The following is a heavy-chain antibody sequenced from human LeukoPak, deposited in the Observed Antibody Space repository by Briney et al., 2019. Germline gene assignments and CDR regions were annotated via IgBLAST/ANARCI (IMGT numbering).Heavy chain of an antibody. CDR2: INTDGSTI. V-gene: IGHV3-74*01. J-gene: IGHJ4*02. CDR1: GFTFSSYW. D-gene: IGHD6-19*01. Sequence: PGGSLRLSCAPSGFTFSSYWMHWVRQAPGKGLVWVSRINTDGSTITYADSVKGRFTISRDNAKNTLYLQMNSLRAEDTAVYYCVITSSSGWPFDYWGQGTLVTVSS. CDR3: VITSSSGWPFDY.